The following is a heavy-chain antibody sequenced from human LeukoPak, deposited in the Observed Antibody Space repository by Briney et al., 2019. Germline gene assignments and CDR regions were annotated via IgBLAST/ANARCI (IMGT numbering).Heavy chain of an antibody. J-gene: IGHJ4*02. D-gene: IGHD6-19*01. CDR2: INSDGSST. CDR1: GFTFSSYW. CDR3: ARDGSGWSSDY. V-gene: IGHV3-74*01. Sequence: QSGGSLRLSCAASGFTFSSYWMHWVRQAPGKGLVWVSRINSDGSSTSYADSVKGRFTISRDNSKNTVYLQMDSLRADDTSVYYCARDGSGWSSDYWGQGTLVTVSS.